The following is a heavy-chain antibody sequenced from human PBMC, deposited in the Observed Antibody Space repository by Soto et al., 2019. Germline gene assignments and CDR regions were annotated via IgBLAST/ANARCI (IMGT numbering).Heavy chain of an antibody. CDR2: ISAYNGNT. D-gene: IGHD6-13*01. Sequence: ASVKVSCKASGYTFTSYGISWVRQAPGQGLEWMGWISAYNGNTNYAQKLQGRVTITRDTSASTAYMELSSLRSEDTAVYYCARDTIAAADPWFDPWGQGTLVTVSS. CDR1: GYTFTSYG. V-gene: IGHV1-18*01. J-gene: IGHJ5*02. CDR3: ARDTIAAADPWFDP.